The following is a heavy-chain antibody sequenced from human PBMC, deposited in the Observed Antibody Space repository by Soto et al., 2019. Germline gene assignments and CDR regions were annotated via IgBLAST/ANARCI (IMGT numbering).Heavy chain of an antibody. V-gene: IGHV1-69*01. J-gene: IGHJ6*02. CDR3: ASTSINCSGGSCVVDYYYGMDL. Sequence: QVQLVQSGAEVKKPGSSVKVSCKASGGTFSSYAISWVRQAPGQGLEWMGGIIPIFGTANYAQKFQGRVTITADEAPSTAYMELSSLLAEDTAVYYCASTSINCSGGSCVVDYYYGMDLWGQGTTVTVSS. CDR2: IIPIFGTA. CDR1: GGTFSSYA. D-gene: IGHD2-15*01.